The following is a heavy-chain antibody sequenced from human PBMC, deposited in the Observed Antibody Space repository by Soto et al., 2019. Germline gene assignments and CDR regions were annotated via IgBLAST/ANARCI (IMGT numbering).Heavy chain of an antibody. J-gene: IGHJ4*02. CDR1: GYTFTSYA. Sequence: QVQLVQSGAEVKKPGASVKVSCKASGYTFTSYAMHWVRQAPGQRLEWMGWINAGNGNTKYSQKFQGRVTMTRDTSASTAYMEVSSLRSEDTAVYYCARGAPLWDSSGYYYYWGQGTLVAVSS. D-gene: IGHD3-22*01. V-gene: IGHV1-3*01. CDR2: INAGNGNT. CDR3: ARGAPLWDSSGYYYY.